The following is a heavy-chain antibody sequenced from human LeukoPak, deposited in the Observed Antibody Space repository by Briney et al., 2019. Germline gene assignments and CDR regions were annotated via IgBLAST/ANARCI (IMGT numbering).Heavy chain of an antibody. CDR1: GFTVSNYY. V-gene: IGHV3-53*01. J-gene: IGHJ4*02. D-gene: IGHD6-13*01. CDR3: AKPLPAASGTDFDS. Sequence: PGGSLRLSCAASGFTVSNYYMSWVRQAPGKGLEWVSVIFSGGTTHYADSVKGRFTISRDISKNTLYLQMNSLRGDDTAVYYCAKPLPAASGTDFDSWGQGTLVTVSS. CDR2: IFSGGTT.